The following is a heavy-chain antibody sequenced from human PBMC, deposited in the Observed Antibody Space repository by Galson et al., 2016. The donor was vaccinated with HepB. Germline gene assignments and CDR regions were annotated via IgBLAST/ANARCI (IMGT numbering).Heavy chain of an antibody. CDR1: GGSIGSNSQY. CDR3: TRHWGGIGWYFDH. Sequence: SETLSLTCSVSGGSIGSNSQYGGWIRQPPGKELEWIGSIYDIGTKYYNPSLKGRVTISVDTSKKQFSLKLKSVTAADTAVYYCTRHWGGIGWYFDHWGQGILVTVSS. J-gene: IGHJ4*02. D-gene: IGHD6-19*01. CDR2: IYDIGTK. V-gene: IGHV4-39*01.